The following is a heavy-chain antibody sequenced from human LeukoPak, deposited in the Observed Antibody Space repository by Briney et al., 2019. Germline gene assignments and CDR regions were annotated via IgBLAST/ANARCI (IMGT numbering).Heavy chain of an antibody. J-gene: IGHJ4*02. CDR2: ISSSSIYI. D-gene: IGHD1-26*01. CDR1: GFTLSNYS. V-gene: IGHV3-21*04. Sequence: GGSLRLSCAASGFTLSNYSMNWVRQAPGKGLEWVSSISSSSIYIYYADSVKGGFTISRDDAQNSLYLQMNNLRAEDTALDYCATYSGVHHKTFDGWGRGSLVTVSS. CDR3: ATYSGVHHKTFDG.